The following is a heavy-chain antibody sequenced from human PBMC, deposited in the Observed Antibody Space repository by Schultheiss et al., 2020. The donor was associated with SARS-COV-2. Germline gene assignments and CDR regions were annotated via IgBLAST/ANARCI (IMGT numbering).Heavy chain of an antibody. CDR1: GYTLTELS. Sequence: ASVKVSCKVSGYTLTELSMHWVRQAPGKGLEWMGGFDPEDGETIYAQKFQGRVTMTEDTSTDTAYMELSSLRSEDTAVYYCARAKYYYDSSGYYWDYYYYYGMDVWGQGTTVTVSS. CDR2: FDPEDGET. D-gene: IGHD3-22*01. J-gene: IGHJ6*02. CDR3: ARAKYYYDSSGYYWDYYYYYGMDV. V-gene: IGHV1-24*01.